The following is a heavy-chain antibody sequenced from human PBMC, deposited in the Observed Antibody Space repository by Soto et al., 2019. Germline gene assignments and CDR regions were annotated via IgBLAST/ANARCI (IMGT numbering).Heavy chain of an antibody. CDR3: ARERKFDFWRKGLDV. D-gene: IGHD3-3*01. CDR2: MDPHSGST. CDR1: GYTFTTYD. V-gene: IGHV1-8*01. J-gene: IGHJ6*02. Sequence: ASVKVSCKASGYTFTTYDINWVRHAPGQGLEWLGWMDPHSGSTGYAQNFPGRITLTRNISRNTAHMELSSLQSENTAVYYCARERKFDFWRKGLDVWGQGTTVTVSS.